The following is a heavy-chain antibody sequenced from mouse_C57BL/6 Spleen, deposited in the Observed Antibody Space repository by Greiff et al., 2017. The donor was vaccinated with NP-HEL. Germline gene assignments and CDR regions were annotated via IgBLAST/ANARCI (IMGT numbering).Heavy chain of an antibody. D-gene: IGHD1-1*01. CDR2: IDPSDSYT. Sequence: VQLQQSGAELVRPGTSVKLSCKASGYTFTSYWMHWVKQRPGQGLEWIGVIDPSDSYTNYNQKFKGKATLTVDTSSSTAYMQLSSLTSEDSAVYYCASDYGSSKDYWGQGTTLTVSS. J-gene: IGHJ2*01. CDR1: GYTFTSYW. CDR3: ASDYGSSKDY. V-gene: IGHV1-59*01.